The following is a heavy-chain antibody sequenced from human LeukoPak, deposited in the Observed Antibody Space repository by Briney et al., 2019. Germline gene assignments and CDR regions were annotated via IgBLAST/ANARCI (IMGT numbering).Heavy chain of an antibody. CDR3: VEDVVVIVAAKPGI. V-gene: IGHV3-23*01. J-gene: IGHJ4*02. D-gene: IGHD2-15*01. CDR1: GFTFSTYA. CDR2: IGGSGDTT. Sequence: GGSLRLSCAASGFTFSTYAMSWVRQAPGKGLEWVSSIGGSGDTTYYADAVEGRFTISRDNSKNTLYLQMNSLRVDDTAVYYCVEDVVVIVAAKPGIWGQGTLVTVSS.